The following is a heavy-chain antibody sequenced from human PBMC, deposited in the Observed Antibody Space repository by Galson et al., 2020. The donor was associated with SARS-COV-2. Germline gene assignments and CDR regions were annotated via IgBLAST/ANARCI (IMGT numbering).Heavy chain of an antibody. Sequence: SETLSLTCTVSGGSISSYYWSWIRHPPAKGLEWIGYIYYSGSTTYNPPHKSRVTISVDTSKNQYALKLSSFTAADTAVYYCARSPVGRNWVDSWGQGTLVTVSS. J-gene: IGHJ5*01. CDR3: ARSPVGRNWVDS. CDR1: GGSISSYY. CDR2: IYYSGST. D-gene: IGHD3-16*01. V-gene: IGHV4-59*01.